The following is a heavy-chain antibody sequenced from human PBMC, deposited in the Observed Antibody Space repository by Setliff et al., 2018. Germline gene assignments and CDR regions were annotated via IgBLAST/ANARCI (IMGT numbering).Heavy chain of an antibody. D-gene: IGHD3-22*01. J-gene: IGHJ4*02. CDR3: ARINFYVSSGYYYAPDY. Sequence: GASVKVSCKASGYTFNNYGITWVRQAPGQGLEWMGWINNYSFKTNYPQKFLGRVTVTTDTSTGTAYMELGSLTSDDTAIYYCARINFYVSSGYYYAPDYWGPGTLVTVSS. CDR1: GYTFNNYG. V-gene: IGHV1-18*01. CDR2: INNYSFKT.